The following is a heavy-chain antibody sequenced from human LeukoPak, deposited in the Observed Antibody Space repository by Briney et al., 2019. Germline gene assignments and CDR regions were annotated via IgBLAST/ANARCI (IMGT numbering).Heavy chain of an antibody. Sequence: GGPLRLSCAASGFTFSSYSMNWVRQAPGKGLEWVSYISSSSSTIYYADSVKGRFTISRDNAKNSLYLQMNSLRAEDTAVYYCAREESGTHYYYYMDVWGKGTTVTVSS. J-gene: IGHJ6*03. CDR3: AREESGTHYYYYMDV. CDR1: GFTFSSYS. CDR2: ISSSSSTI. V-gene: IGHV3-48*04. D-gene: IGHD1-26*01.